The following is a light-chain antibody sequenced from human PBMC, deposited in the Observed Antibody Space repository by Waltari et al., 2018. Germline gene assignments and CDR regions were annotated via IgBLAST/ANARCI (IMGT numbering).Light chain of an antibody. J-gene: IGKJ2*01. V-gene: IGKV2-28*01. CDR2: LVS. Sequence: IVMTQSPLSLPVTPGEPASISCRSSQSLLHSNGYTYFDWYLQKPGQSPQLLIHLVSTRASGVPDRFSGSGSGTDFTLKINRVEAEDVGVFYCMQALQTPYTFGQGTRLEIK. CDR3: MQALQTPYT. CDR1: QSLLHSNGYTY.